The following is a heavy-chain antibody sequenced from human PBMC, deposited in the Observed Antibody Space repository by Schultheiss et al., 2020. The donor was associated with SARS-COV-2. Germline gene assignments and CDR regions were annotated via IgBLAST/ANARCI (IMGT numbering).Heavy chain of an antibody. CDR1: GFTFSTFE. J-gene: IGHJ4*02. CDR2: ISSNSTTM. V-gene: IGHV3-48*03. D-gene: IGHD3-3*01. Sequence: GGSLRLSCAASGFTFSTFEMNWVRQAPGKGLEWVSYISSNSTTMYYADSVRGRFTISRDNAKNSLYLQMSSLRAEDTAVYYCVRDHDVWSGHEYWGQGTLVTVSS. CDR3: VRDHDVWSGHEY.